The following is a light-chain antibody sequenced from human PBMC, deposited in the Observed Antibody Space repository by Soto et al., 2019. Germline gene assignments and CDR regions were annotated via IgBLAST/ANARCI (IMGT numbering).Light chain of an antibody. J-gene: IGKJ4*01. Sequence: EIVLTQSPGTLSLSPGERATLSCRASQTVAENYLAWYQQQPGQAPRLLIYDASTRATGIPDRFTGSGSATDFTLTINRLEPEDFAVYYCQQYASAPLTFGGGTKVEIK. CDR1: QTVAENY. CDR3: QQYASAPLT. V-gene: IGKV3-20*01. CDR2: DAS.